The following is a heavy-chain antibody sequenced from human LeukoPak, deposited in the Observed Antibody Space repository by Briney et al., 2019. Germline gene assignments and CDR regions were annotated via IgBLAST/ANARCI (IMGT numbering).Heavy chain of an antibody. CDR2: ISAYNGNT. CDR1: GYTFTSYG. V-gene: IGHV1-18*04. D-gene: IGHD5-18*01. CDR3: ARDQERGYSYGYLDY. J-gene: IGHJ4*02. Sequence: GASVKVSWKASGYTFTSYGISWVRQAPEQGLEWMGWISAYNGNTNYAQKLQGRVTMTTDTSTSTAYMELRSLRSDDTAVYYCARDQERGYSYGYLDYWGQGTLVTVSS.